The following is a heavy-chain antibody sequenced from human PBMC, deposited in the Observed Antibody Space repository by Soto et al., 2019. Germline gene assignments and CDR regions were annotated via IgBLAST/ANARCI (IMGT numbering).Heavy chain of an antibody. J-gene: IGHJ3*02. CDR3: VGSWGTSHTYAFDI. D-gene: IGHD1-26*01. V-gene: IGHV3-23*01. Sequence: EVPLLESGGGLVQPGGSLRLSCAASGFTFSSYAMSWVRQAPGNGLEWVSTIGGSGGSTYYADSVKGRFTISRDNSKNTLYRRMNSRRAEDTAVYYCVGSWGTSHTYAFDIWGRGTMVTVSS. CDR2: IGGSGGST. CDR1: GFTFSSYA.